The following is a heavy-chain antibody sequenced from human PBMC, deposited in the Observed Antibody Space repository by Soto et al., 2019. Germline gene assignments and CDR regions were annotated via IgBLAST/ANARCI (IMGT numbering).Heavy chain of an antibody. J-gene: IGHJ6*02. CDR1: GYTFISYG. V-gene: IGHV1-3*01. Sequence: GXXVKVSCKASGYTFISYGLHWVRQAPGQRLEWMGWINAGNGNTKYSQKFQGRVTITRDTSASTAYMELSSLRSEDTAVYYCAXXXSSXXYCYYGMDVWGQGTTVTVSS. CDR2: INAGNGNT. CDR3: AXXXSSXXYCYYGMDV. D-gene: IGHD3-22*01.